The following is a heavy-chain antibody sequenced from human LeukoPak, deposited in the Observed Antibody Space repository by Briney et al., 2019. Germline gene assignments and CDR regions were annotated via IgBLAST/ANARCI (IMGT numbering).Heavy chain of an antibody. CDR1: GFTFSSYE. D-gene: IGHD3-22*01. V-gene: IGHV3-48*03. J-gene: IGHJ4*02. Sequence: GGSLRLSCAASGFTFSSYEMNWVRQAPGKGLEWVPYISSSGSTIYYADSVKGRFTISRDNAKNSLYLQMNSLRAEDTAVYYCARSQTYPYYYDSSGYLGYWGQGTLVTVSS. CDR2: ISSSGSTI. CDR3: ARSQTYPYYYDSSGYLGY.